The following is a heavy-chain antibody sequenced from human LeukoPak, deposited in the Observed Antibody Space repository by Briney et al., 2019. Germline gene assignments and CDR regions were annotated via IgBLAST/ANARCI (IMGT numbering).Heavy chain of an antibody. V-gene: IGHV3-7*01. CDR1: GFTFSSRDW. J-gene: IGHJ6*03. Sequence: GGSLRLSCVASGFTFSSRDWMTWVRQAPGKGLEWVANIKQDGSEKNYVDSVKGRFAISRDNAKNSLYLQMNSLRAEDTAVYYCASVKNQNYYYYMDVWGKGTTVTVSS. CDR2: IKQDGSEK. D-gene: IGHD1-14*01. CDR3: ASVKNQNYYYYMDV.